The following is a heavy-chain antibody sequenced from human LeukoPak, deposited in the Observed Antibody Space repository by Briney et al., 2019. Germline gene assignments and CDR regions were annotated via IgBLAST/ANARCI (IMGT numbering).Heavy chain of an antibody. J-gene: IGHJ3*02. Sequence: ASVTVSCRASGYTFTSYDINWVRQAAGQGLEWMGWMNPNSGNTVYAQKFQGRVTMTRNTSISTAYMELSSLRSEDTAVYYCARVLAGSGWYDVFDIWAQGTMVTVSS. D-gene: IGHD6-19*01. CDR2: MNPNSGNT. V-gene: IGHV1-8*01. CDR1: GYTFTSYD. CDR3: ARVLAGSGWYDVFDI.